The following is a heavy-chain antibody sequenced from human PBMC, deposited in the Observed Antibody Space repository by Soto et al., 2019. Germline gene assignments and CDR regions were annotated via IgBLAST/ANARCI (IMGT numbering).Heavy chain of an antibody. CDR1: GFTFSDAW. V-gene: IGHV3-15*01. D-gene: IGHD3-22*01. Sequence: QLVESGGGLVKPGGSLRLSCVVSGFTFSDAWMSWVRQPLGKGLEWVGRIKSKTVGGTTDYAAPVKGRFTISRDDSRNTLYLQMNSLLTEDTAVYYCTTDGYSSGYYVDTHNPFYYGMDVWGQGTTVSVSS. CDR2: IKSKTVGGTT. CDR3: TTDGYSSGYYVDTHNPFYYGMDV. J-gene: IGHJ6*02.